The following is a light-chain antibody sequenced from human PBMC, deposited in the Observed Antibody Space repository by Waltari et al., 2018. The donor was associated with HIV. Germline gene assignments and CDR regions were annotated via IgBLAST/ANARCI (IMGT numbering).Light chain of an antibody. CDR2: DAS. CDR1: QDIRNF. V-gene: IGKV1-33*01. Sequence: DIRLTQSPSSLSASVGDTVTITWQASQDIRNFLNWYQQRPGRTPKLLIYDASSLEKGVPSRFSGSASGTDFTLTISSLQPEDISTYYCQQFDNYPLTFGQGTRLDLK. CDR3: QQFDNYPLT. J-gene: IGKJ5*01.